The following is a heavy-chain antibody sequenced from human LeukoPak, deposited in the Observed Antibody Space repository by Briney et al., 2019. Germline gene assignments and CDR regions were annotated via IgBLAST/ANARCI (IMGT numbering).Heavy chain of an antibody. CDR1: GFTFSSYG. Sequence: GRSLRLSCAASGFTFSSYGMHWVRQAPGKGLEWVAVISYDGSNKYYADSVKGRFTISRDNSKNTLYLQMNSLRAEDTAVYYCAKETDGVDAFDIWGQGTMVTVSS. CDR2: ISYDGSNK. CDR3: AKETDGVDAFDI. V-gene: IGHV3-30*18. D-gene: IGHD2-21*02. J-gene: IGHJ3*02.